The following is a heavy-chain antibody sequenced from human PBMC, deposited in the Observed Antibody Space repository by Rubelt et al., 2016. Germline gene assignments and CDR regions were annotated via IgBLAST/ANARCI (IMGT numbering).Heavy chain of an antibody. CDR2: MYYSGDT. D-gene: IGHD3-3*01. Sequence: QLQLQESGPGLVKPSETLSLACTVSDASIRSNSYYWGWIRQPPGKGLEYIGSMYYSGDTNYNPSLKSRVTMSLDASNNPFALKLPSVTAADTAVYYCARGMESTLFYFDSWGPGTLVTVSS. V-gene: IGHV4-39*07. J-gene: IGHJ4*02. CDR1: DASIRSNSYY. CDR3: ARGMESTLFYFDS.